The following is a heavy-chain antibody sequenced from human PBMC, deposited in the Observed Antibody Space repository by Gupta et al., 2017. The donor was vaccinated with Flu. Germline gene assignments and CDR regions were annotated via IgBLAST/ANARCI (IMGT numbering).Heavy chain of an antibody. V-gene: IGHV1-2*02. Sequence: GLEWMGWINPNSGGTNYAQKFQGRVTMTRDTSISTAYMELSRLRSDDTAVYYCARDFRHRSLLFSAPNWFDPWGQGTLVTVSS. J-gene: IGHJ5*02. CDR2: INPNSGGT. CDR3: ARDFRHRSLLFSAPNWFDP. D-gene: IGHD2-21*02.